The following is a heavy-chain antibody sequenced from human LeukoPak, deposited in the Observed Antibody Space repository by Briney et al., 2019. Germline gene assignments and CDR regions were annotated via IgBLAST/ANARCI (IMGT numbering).Heavy chain of an antibody. D-gene: IGHD6-19*01. Sequence: GGSLRLSCAASGFTFFSYEMNWVRQATGKGLEGGSYISGSGSAIYYAVSVTGQFIISRDNAKNSLYLQMNSLRAEDTAVYYCARGLSYTSGWYFDYWGQGTLVTVSS. CDR1: GFTFFSYE. J-gene: IGHJ4*02. CDR2: ISGSGSAI. V-gene: IGHV3-48*03. CDR3: ARGLSYTSGWYFDY.